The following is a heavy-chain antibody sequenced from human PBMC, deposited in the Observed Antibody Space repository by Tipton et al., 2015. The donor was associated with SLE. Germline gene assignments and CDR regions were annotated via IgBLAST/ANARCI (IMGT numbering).Heavy chain of an antibody. Sequence: TLSLTCTVSGGSISGYYWSWVRQPAGKGLAWIGRIYTSASTIYNPSLKSRVTLSSDTSKNHFSLRVRSVTAADTAVYYCARGGGSYYDYWGQGTLVTVSS. CDR2: IYTSAST. J-gene: IGHJ4*02. CDR1: GGSISGYY. CDR3: ARGGGSYYDY. D-gene: IGHD1-26*01. V-gene: IGHV4-4*07.